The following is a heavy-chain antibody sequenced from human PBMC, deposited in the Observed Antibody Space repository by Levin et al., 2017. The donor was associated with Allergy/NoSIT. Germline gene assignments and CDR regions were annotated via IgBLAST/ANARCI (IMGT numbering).Heavy chain of an antibody. J-gene: IGHJ4*02. Sequence: PSETLSLTCTVSGGSISSTRYYWGWVRQAPGTGLEWIGSISYTGTTYYTPSLKSRVFISVDTSKNQFSLKLNSVTATDTSLYYCARLRLPRGDGSYSLFDNWGQGTLVTVSS. CDR2: ISYTGTT. CDR1: GGSISSTRYY. V-gene: IGHV4-39*01. CDR3: ARLRLPRGDGSYSLFDN. D-gene: IGHD1-26*01.